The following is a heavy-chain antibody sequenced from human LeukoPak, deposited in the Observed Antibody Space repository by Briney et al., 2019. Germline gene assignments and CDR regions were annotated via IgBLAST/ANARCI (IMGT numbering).Heavy chain of an antibody. CDR2: FDPEDGET. D-gene: IGHD3-10*01. Sequence: EASVKVSCKVSGYTLTELSMHWVRQAPGKGLEWMGGFDPEDGETIYAQKFQGRVTMTEDTSTDTAYMELSSLRSEDTAVYYCATDNYYGSGSYCRFDYWGQGALVTVSS. CDR1: GYTLTELS. CDR3: ATDNYYGSGSYCRFDY. V-gene: IGHV1-24*01. J-gene: IGHJ4*02.